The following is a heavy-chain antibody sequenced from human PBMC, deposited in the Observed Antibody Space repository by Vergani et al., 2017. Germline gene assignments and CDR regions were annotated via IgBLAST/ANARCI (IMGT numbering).Heavy chain of an antibody. V-gene: IGHV4-34*01. CDR2: INHSGST. J-gene: IGHJ4*02. Sequence: QVQLQESGPGLVKPSETLSLTCTVSGGSISSYYWSWIRQPPGKGLEWIGEINHSGSTNYNPSLKSRVTISVDTSKNQFSLKLSSVTAADTAVYYCARGLYKYSGYRTVDYWGQGTLVTVSS. D-gene: IGHD5-12*01. CDR1: GGSISSYY. CDR3: ARGLYKYSGYRTVDY.